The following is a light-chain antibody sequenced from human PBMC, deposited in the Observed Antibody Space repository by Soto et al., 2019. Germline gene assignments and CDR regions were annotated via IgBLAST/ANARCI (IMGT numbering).Light chain of an antibody. V-gene: IGLV1-44*01. CDR1: ASNIGRNT. CDR3: AVWDDSLNGPV. CDR2: SDN. Sequence: QSVLTQPPSASGTPGQRVTISCSGGASNIGRNTGNWYQDLPGTAPKLLISSDNKRPSGVPDRFSGSKSGTSASLAISGLQSEDEADYYCAVWDDSLNGPVFGGGTKLTVL. J-gene: IGLJ3*02.